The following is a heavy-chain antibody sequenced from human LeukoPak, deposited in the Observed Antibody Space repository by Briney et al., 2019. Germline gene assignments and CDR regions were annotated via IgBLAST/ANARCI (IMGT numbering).Heavy chain of an antibody. CDR3: ARVGRGEAFDI. V-gene: IGHV4-59*01. J-gene: IGHJ3*02. Sequence: PSETLSLTCTVSGGSISSYSWSWIRQPPGKGLEWIGYIYYSGSTNYNPSLKSRVTISVDTSKNQFSLKLSSVTAADTAVYYCARVGRGEAFDIWGQGTMVTVSS. CDR2: IYYSGST. CDR1: GGSISSYS. D-gene: IGHD3-10*01.